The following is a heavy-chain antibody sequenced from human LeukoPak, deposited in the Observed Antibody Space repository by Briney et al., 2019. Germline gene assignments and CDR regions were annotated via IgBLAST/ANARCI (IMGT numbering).Heavy chain of an antibody. CDR3: ARDGSGSYSASFDY. Sequence: GGSLRLSCTVSEFTLSDYYMSWIRQAPGKGLEWVSYIVSSGSVKYYADSVKGRFTISRDNAKNSLYLQMNSLRAEDTAVYYCARDGSGSYSASFDYWGQGTLVTVSS. CDR2: IVSSGSVK. CDR1: EFTLSDYY. J-gene: IGHJ4*02. D-gene: IGHD3-10*01. V-gene: IGHV3-11*04.